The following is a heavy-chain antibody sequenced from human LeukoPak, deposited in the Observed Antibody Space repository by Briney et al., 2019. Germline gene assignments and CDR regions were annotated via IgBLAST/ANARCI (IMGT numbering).Heavy chain of an antibody. V-gene: IGHV4-4*07. Sequence: PSETLSLTCTVSGGSISSYYWSWIRQPAGKGLEWIGRIYTSGSTNYNPSLKSRVTMSVDTSKNQFSLKLSFVTAADTAVYYCARDLMVAATPSYYYYMDVWGKGTTVTVSS. D-gene: IGHD2-15*01. CDR2: IYTSGST. CDR1: GGSISSYY. CDR3: ARDLMVAATPSYYYYMDV. J-gene: IGHJ6*03.